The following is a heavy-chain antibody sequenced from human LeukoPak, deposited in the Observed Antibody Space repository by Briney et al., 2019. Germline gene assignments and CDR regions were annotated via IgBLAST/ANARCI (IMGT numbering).Heavy chain of an antibody. Sequence: GGSLRLSCAASGFTFSSYAMHWVRQAPGKGLEYVSAISSNGGSTYYADSVKGRFTISRDNSKNTLYLQMNSLRVEDTAVYYCAKDGASGGVIVFDYWGQGTLVTVSS. D-gene: IGHD3-16*02. CDR1: GFTFSSYA. J-gene: IGHJ4*02. V-gene: IGHV3-64*04. CDR2: ISSNGGST. CDR3: AKDGASGGVIVFDY.